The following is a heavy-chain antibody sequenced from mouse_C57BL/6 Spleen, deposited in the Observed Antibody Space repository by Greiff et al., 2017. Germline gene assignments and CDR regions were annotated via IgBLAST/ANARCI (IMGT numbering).Heavy chain of an antibody. V-gene: IGHV1-54*01. CDR1: GYAFTNYL. Sequence: QVQLKESGAELVRPGTSVKVSCKASGYAFTNYLIEWVKQRPGQGLEWIGVINPGSGGTNYNEKFKGKATLTADKSSSTAYMQLSSLTSEDSAVYFCAAGRLRWYFDVWGTGTTVTVSS. J-gene: IGHJ1*03. CDR3: AAGRLRWYFDV. CDR2: INPGSGGT. D-gene: IGHD1-1*01.